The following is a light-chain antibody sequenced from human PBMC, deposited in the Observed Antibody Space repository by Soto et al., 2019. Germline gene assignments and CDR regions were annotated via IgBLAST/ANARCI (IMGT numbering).Light chain of an antibody. CDR1: QTITRSY. J-gene: IGKJ5*01. Sequence: EIVLTQSPGTLSVSPGERATLSCRASQTITRSYLAWYQQKPGQAPRLLIHSASRRYTGIPERFSGSESGTEFTLSISRLEPEDFAVYYCQQYDRSPITFGQGTRLEIK. CDR3: QQYDRSPIT. CDR2: SAS. V-gene: IGKV3-20*01.